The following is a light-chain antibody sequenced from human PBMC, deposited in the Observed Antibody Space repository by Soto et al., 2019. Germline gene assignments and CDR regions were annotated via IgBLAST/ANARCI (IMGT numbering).Light chain of an antibody. CDR1: SSDIGDYNY. CDR3: SSYGSGSII. V-gene: IGLV2-14*03. Sequence: QSALTQPASVSGSPGQSITISCTGTSSDIGDYNYVTWYQQHPGKAPKLLIYDVTYRPSDVSNRFSGSKSGNTGSLTISGLQSEDEADYHCSSYGSGSIIFAGGTKLTVL. CDR2: DVT. J-gene: IGLJ2*01.